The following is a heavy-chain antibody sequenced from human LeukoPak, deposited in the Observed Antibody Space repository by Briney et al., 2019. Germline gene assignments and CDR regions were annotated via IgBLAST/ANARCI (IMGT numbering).Heavy chain of an antibody. CDR3: ARTGSTVTMLYPFDH. CDR2: IYYSGST. Sequence: SETLSLTCTVSGGSIRSYYWSRIRQPPGKGLEWIGYIYYSGSTNYNPSLKSRVSISVDTSKNQFSLKLSSVTAADTAVYYCARTGSTVTMLYPFDHWGQGTLVTVSS. J-gene: IGHJ4*02. V-gene: IGHV4-59*01. CDR1: GGSIRSYY. D-gene: IGHD4-17*01.